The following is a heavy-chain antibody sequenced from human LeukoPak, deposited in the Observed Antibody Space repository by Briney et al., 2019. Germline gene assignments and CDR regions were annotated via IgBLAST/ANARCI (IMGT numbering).Heavy chain of an antibody. CDR1: GGSFSGYY. CDR3: ARGSSRYYYDSSGHSY. Sequence: SDTLSLTCAVYGGSFSGYYWSWIRQPPGKGLEWIGEINHSGGTNYNPSLKSRVTISVDTSKNQFSLKLSSVTAADTAVYYCARGSSRYYYDSSGHSYWGQGTLVTVSS. J-gene: IGHJ4*02. V-gene: IGHV4-34*01. D-gene: IGHD3-22*01. CDR2: INHSGGT.